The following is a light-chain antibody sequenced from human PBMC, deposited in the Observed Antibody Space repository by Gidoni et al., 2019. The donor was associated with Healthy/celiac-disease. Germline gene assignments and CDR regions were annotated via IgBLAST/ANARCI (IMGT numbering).Light chain of an antibody. J-gene: IGLJ3*02. Sequence: QSALTQPASVSGSPGPSITISCTGTSSDVGGYNYVSWYQQHPGKAPKLMIYDVRNRPAGVSTRFSGSKSGNTASLTISGLQAEDEADYYCSSYTSSSTRVFGGGTKLTVL. CDR1: SSDVGGYNY. CDR2: DVR. CDR3: SSYTSSSTRV. V-gene: IGLV2-14*03.